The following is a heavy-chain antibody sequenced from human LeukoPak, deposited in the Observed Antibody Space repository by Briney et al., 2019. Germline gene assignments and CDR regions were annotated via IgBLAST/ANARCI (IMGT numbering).Heavy chain of an antibody. CDR2: INHSGST. J-gene: IGHJ4*02. CDR3: ASSQTGTYLRFDY. Sequence: SETLSLTCAVYGGSFSGYYWSWIRQPPGKGLEWIGEINHSGSTNYNPSLKSRVTLSVDRSKSQFSLQLSSVTAADTAVYYCASSQTGTYLRFDYWGQGTLVTVSP. CDR1: GGSFSGYY. V-gene: IGHV4-34*01. D-gene: IGHD1-26*01.